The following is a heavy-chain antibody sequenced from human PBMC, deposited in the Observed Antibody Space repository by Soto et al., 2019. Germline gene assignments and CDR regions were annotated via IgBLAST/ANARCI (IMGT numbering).Heavy chain of an antibody. CDR3: AKDLGYSSSWSADDYYYGMDV. D-gene: IGHD6-13*01. V-gene: IGHV3-30*18. Sequence: GGSLRLSCAASGFTFSSYGMHWVRQAPGKGLEWVAVISYDGSNKYYADSVKGRFTISRDNSKNTLYLQMNSLRAEDTAVYYCAKDLGYSSSWSADDYYYGMDVWGQGTTVTVSS. J-gene: IGHJ6*02. CDR1: GFTFSSYG. CDR2: ISYDGSNK.